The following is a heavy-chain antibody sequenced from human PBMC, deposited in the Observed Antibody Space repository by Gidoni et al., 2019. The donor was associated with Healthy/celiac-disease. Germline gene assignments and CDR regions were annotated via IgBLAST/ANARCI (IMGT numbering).Heavy chain of an antibody. CDR3: ARELKVGAIVCDS. D-gene: IGHD1-26*01. J-gene: IGHJ4*02. V-gene: IGHV3-48*03. CDR2: ISSSGSSI. Sequence: EVQLVESGGGLVQPGGSLRLSCAASGFTFSTYEMNWVRQAPGKGLEWVSYISSSGSSIYYADSVKGRFTISRDNAKNSLYLQMNSLRAEDTAVYYCARELKVGAIVCDSWGQGTLLTVSS. CDR1: GFTFSTYE.